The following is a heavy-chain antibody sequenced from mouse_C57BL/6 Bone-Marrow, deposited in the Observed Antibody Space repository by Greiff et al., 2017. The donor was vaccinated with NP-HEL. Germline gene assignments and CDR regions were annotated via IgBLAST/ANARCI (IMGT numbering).Heavy chain of an antibody. V-gene: IGHV1-53*01. CDR1: GYTFTSYW. D-gene: IGHD2-1*01. CDR2: INPSNGGT. Sequence: VQLQQPGTELVKPGASVKLSCKASGYTFTSYWLHWVKQRPGQGLEWIGNINPSNGGTNYTEKFQSKATLTVDKSSSPAYMQLSSLTSVDSAVYYGAGYGNYPYYYAMDYWGQGTSVTVSA. CDR3: AGYGNYPYYYAMDY. J-gene: IGHJ4*01.